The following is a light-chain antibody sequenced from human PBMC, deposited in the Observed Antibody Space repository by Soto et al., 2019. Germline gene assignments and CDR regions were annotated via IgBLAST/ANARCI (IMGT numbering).Light chain of an antibody. V-gene: IGKV1-39*01. CDR2: STS. CDR3: QQSYSVPFT. CDR1: QNIRTY. J-gene: IGKJ2*01. Sequence: DIHMTQSPAPLSASVGDRVTITCRASQNIRTYLNWYQQRPGKAPNLLIYSTSTLQSGVPSRFSGSGSGTEFTLIISSLQPEDYATYICQQSYSVPFTFGQGTKLEIK.